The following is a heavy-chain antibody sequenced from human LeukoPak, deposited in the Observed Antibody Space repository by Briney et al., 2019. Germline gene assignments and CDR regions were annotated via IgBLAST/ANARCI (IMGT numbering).Heavy chain of an antibody. CDR2: INHSGNT. V-gene: IGHV4-34*01. D-gene: IGHD3-22*01. CDR3: ARGYYYDSSAYFDY. CDR1: GGSFSGYY. Sequence: SETLSLTCAVYGGSFSGYYWSWIRQPPGKGLEWIGEINHSGNTNYNPSLKSRVTIPVDTSKNQFSLKLSSVTAADTAVYYCARGYYYDSSAYFDYWGEGTLVAV. J-gene: IGHJ4*02.